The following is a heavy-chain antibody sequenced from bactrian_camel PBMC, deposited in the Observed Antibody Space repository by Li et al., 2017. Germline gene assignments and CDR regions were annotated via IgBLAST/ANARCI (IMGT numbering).Heavy chain of an antibody. J-gene: IGHJ4*01. CDR1: GSTFSDYD. CDR3: TNLKDY. Sequence: VQLVESGGGLVQPGGSLRLSCVTSGSTFSDYDMSWVRQAPGKGLEWVSTIGVGNRTFYAESAKDRFTISRDNAKNMLYLQLNSLRTEDTAMYYCTNLKDYWGQGTQVTVS. CDR2: IGVGNRT. V-gene: IGHV3S40*01.